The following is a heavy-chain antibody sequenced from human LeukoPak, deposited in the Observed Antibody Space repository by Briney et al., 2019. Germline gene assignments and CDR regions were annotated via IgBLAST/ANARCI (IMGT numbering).Heavy chain of an antibody. V-gene: IGHV3-21*04. CDR2: ISSSSSYI. J-gene: IGHJ4*02. D-gene: IGHD7-27*01. CDR1: GFTFSSYS. Sequence: PGGSLRLSCAASGFTFSSYSMNWVRQAPGKGLEWVSSISSSSSYIYYADSVKGRFIISRDNAKTPLYLQMNSLRVDDTAVYYCARATGDRPYWGQGTLVTVSS. CDR3: ARATGDRPY.